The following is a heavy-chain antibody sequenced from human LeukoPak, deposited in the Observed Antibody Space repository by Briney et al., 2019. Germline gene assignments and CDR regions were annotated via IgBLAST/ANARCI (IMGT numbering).Heavy chain of an antibody. Sequence: PGASLRLSCVASGFTFSNYAMSWVRQAPGKGLEWVSAITGSGTNRYYADSLKGRFTTSRDNSKNTVFLQMNSLRHEDTAIYHCVTWGDYDVLTGYYVPDYWGQGTLVTVAS. J-gene: IGHJ4*02. CDR3: VTWGDYDVLTGYYVPDY. D-gene: IGHD3-9*01. CDR2: ITGSGTNR. CDR1: GFTFSNYA. V-gene: IGHV3-23*01.